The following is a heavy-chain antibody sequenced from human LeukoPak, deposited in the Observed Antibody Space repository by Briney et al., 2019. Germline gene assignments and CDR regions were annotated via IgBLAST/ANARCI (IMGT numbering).Heavy chain of an antibody. CDR3: ARHVVPAATGGSFDI. CDR2: IYYSGST. V-gene: IGHV4-30-4*08. J-gene: IGHJ3*02. CDR1: GGSISSGDYY. D-gene: IGHD2-2*01. Sequence: TSETLSLTCTVSGGSISSGDYYWSWIRQPPGKGLEWNGYIYYSGSTYYNPSLKSRVTISVDTSKNQFSLKLSSVTAADTAVYYCARHVVPAATGGSFDIWGQGTMVTVSS.